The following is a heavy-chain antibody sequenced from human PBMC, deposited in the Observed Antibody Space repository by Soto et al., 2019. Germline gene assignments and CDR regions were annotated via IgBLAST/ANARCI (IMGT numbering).Heavy chain of an antibody. V-gene: IGHV1-69*12. CDR2: IIPIFDTA. CDR1: GGTFSSYA. Sequence: QVQLVQSGAEVKKPGSSVRDSCKASGGTFSSYAISWVRQAPGQGLEWMGGIIPIFDTADYAQKFQGRVTITADESTSTAYMELSSLRSEDTAVYYCATHPMATITYYSGMDVWGQGTRVTVSS. D-gene: IGHD5-12*01. CDR3: ATHPMATITYYSGMDV. J-gene: IGHJ6*02.